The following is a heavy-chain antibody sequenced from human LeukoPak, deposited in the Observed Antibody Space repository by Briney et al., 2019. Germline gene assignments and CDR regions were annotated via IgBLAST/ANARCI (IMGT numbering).Heavy chain of an antibody. J-gene: IGHJ3*02. CDR3: AKDFFREDAFDI. D-gene: IGHD3-10*01. CDR1: GGSISSYH. V-gene: IGHV4-59*12. Sequence: PSETLSLTCTVSGGSISSYHWSWIRQPPGKGLEWIGYVYCSGSTNYNPSLKSRVTISVDTSKNQFSLQLNSVTPEDTAVYYCAKDFFREDAFDIWGQGTMVTVSS. CDR2: VYCSGST.